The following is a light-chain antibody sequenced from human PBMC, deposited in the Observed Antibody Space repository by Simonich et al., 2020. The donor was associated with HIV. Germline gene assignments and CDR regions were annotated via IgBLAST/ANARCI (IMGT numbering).Light chain of an antibody. V-gene: IGKV3-15*01. CDR1: QSVASN. CDR3: QQYNNWPSPFT. J-gene: IGKJ3*01. Sequence: EILMTQSPATLSVSPGERATLSCRASQSVASNLAWYQQKPGPAPRLLISYASSRATGIPARFSGSGCGTEFTLTISSMQSEDFALYYCQQYNNWPSPFTFGPGTKVDIK. CDR2: YAS.